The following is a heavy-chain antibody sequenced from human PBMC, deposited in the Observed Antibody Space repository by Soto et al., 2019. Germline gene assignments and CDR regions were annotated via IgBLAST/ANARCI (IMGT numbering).Heavy chain of an antibody. CDR3: ARGGASFGVVISGLFTMDV. Sequence: ASVKVSCKASGYTFTSYGISWVRQAPGQGLEWMGWISAYNGNTNYAQKLQGRVTMTTDTSTSTAYMELRSLRSDDTAVYYCARGGASFGVVISGLFTMDVSGKATTVTVSS. D-gene: IGHD3-3*01. CDR1: GYTFTSYG. V-gene: IGHV1-18*01. J-gene: IGHJ6*03. CDR2: ISAYNGNT.